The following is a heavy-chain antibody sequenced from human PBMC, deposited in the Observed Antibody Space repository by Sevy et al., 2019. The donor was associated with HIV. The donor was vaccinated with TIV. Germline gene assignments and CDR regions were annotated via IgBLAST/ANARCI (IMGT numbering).Heavy chain of an antibody. J-gene: IGHJ6*03. Sequence: GESLKISCKGSGYSFTNYWIGWVRQVPGEGLEWMGIIYPGDSDTKYIPASEGQVTLSVDKSINTACLQWSSLKASDTAMYFCARHSYSSTWPRVYYQIDVWGKGTTVTVSS. CDR2: IYPGDSDT. CDR1: GYSFTNYW. V-gene: IGHV5-51*01. D-gene: IGHD6-13*01. CDR3: ARHSYSSTWPRVYYQIDV.